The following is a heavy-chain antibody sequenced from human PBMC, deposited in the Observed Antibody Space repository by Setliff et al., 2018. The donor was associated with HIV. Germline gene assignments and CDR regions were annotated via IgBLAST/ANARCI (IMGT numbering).Heavy chain of an antibody. CDR3: VRGGDYCSSTSCYDPFDP. J-gene: IGHJ5*02. Sequence: ASVKVSCKASGYTFSGRYIHWVRQAPGQGLEWMGWINPNGGETNFAHKFQGRVTLTSDTSISTAYMELLRLRSDDTSVFYCVRGGDYCSSTSCYDPFDPWGQGTPVTVSS. V-gene: IGHV1-2*02. CDR2: INPNGGET. CDR1: GYTFSGRY. D-gene: IGHD2-2*01.